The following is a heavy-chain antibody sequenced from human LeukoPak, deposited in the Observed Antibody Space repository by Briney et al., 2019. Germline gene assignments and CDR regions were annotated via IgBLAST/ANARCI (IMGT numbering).Heavy chain of an antibody. CDR2: ISSSSSTI. D-gene: IGHD3-10*01. Sequence: GGSLRLSCAASGFTFSSYSMNWVRQAPGGGLEWGSYISSSSSTIYYADSVKGRFTISRDNAKNSLYLQMNSLRAEDTAVYYCARGELLWFGELFPFDYWGQGTLVTVSS. CDR1: GFTFSSYS. V-gene: IGHV3-48*01. CDR3: ARGELLWFGELFPFDY. J-gene: IGHJ4*02.